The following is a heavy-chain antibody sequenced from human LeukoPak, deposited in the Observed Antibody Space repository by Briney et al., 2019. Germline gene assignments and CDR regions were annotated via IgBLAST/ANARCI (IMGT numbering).Heavy chain of an antibody. CDR1: GGSFSGYY. J-gene: IGHJ5*02. V-gene: IGHV4-34*01. CDR3: ARGRVGATWFDP. Sequence: SETLSLTCAVYGGSFSGYYWSWIRQPPGKGLEWIGEINHSGSTNYNPSLKSRITISIDTSKNQFSLKVRSVTAVDTAVYYCARGRVGATWFDPWGQGTLVSVSS. CDR2: INHSGST. D-gene: IGHD1-26*01.